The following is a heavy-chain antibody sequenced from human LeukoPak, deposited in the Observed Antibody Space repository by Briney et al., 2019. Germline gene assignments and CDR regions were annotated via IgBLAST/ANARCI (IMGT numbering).Heavy chain of an antibody. Sequence: SETLSLTCTVSGGSISSYYWSWIRQPPGKGLEWIGYISYSGSTNYNPSLKSRVTISVDTSKNQFSLKVSSVTAADTAVYYCAREGHYYDGSGYYWFDAWGQGTLVTVSS. J-gene: IGHJ5*02. D-gene: IGHD3-22*01. V-gene: IGHV4-59*01. CDR2: ISYSGST. CDR1: GGSISSYY. CDR3: AREGHYYDGSGYYWFDA.